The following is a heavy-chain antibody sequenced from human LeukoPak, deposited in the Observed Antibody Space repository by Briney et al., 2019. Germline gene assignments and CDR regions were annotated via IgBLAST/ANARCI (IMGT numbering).Heavy chain of an antibody. J-gene: IGHJ4*02. Sequence: GGSLRLSCAVSGFTITDYGMSWVRQAPGKGLEWVSAISVSGDTKYYADSVKGRFIISRDNSRNTPYLQINSLRAEDTALYYCAQGYSSGWYPYWGQGTLVTVSS. D-gene: IGHD6-19*01. CDR3: AQGYSSGWYPY. V-gene: IGHV3-23*01. CDR1: GFTITDYG. CDR2: ISVSGDTK.